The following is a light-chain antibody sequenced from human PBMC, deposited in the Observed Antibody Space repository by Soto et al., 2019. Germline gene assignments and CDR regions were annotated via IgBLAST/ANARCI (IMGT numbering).Light chain of an antibody. CDR1: QNIGSN. V-gene: IGKV3-15*01. J-gene: IGKJ1*01. CDR3: QQYHNWWT. Sequence: EIVMTQSPATRSVXXXEXXTXSFRASQNIGSNLAWYQQKFGQAPRLLIYGASTRVTGIPARISGSGSGTEFTLTITSLQSEDFGVYHCQQYHNWWTFGQGTKVDIK. CDR2: GAS.